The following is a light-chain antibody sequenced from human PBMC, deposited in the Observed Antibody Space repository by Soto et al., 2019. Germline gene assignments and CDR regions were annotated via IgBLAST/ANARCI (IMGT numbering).Light chain of an antibody. CDR2: GAA. J-gene: IGKJ3*01. CDR3: QQYGSSPRVS. CDR1: QSVSSSY. V-gene: IGKV3-20*01. Sequence: DILLTQSPGTLSLSPGERATLSCRASQSVSSSYLAWYQQKPGQAPRLLIYGAATRATGIPDRSSGSGSGAEFTLTISRLEPEDFAVYYCQQYGSSPRVSFGPGTKVDIK.